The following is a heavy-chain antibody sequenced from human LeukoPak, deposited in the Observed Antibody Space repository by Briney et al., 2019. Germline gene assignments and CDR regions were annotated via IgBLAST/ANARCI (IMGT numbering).Heavy chain of an antibody. D-gene: IGHD3-3*01. Sequence: GGSLRLSCAASGFTFSSYAMSWVRQAPGKGLEWVANIKQDGSEKYYVDSVKGRFTISRDNAKNSLYLQMNSLRAEDTAVYYCARDLTYFWSGYYHYFDYWGQGTLVTVSS. CDR1: GFTFSSYA. CDR3: ARDLTYFWSGYYHYFDY. J-gene: IGHJ4*02. CDR2: IKQDGSEK. V-gene: IGHV3-7*01.